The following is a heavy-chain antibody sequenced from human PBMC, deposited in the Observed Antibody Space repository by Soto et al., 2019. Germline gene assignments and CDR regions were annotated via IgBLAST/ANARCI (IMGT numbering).Heavy chain of an antibody. CDR2: IYYSGST. CDR3: ARVSGTTGGMDV. J-gene: IGHJ6*02. D-gene: IGHD1-1*01. V-gene: IGHV4-59*01. Sequence: LSLTCTVSGGSISSYYWSWIRQPPGKGLEWIGYIYYSGSTNYNPSLKSRVTISVDTSKNQFSLKLSSVTAADTAVYYCARVSGTTGGMDVWGQGTTVTVSS. CDR1: GGSISSYY.